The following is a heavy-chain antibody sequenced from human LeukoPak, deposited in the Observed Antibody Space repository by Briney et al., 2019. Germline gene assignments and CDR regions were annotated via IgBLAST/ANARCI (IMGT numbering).Heavy chain of an antibody. Sequence: NTSETLSLTCTVSGGSISSYYWSWIRQPPGKGLEWIGYINYSGSTNYNPSLKSRVTMSVDTSKNQFSLKLSSVTAADTAMYYCAREGRQDHVYFDHWGQGSLVTVSS. J-gene: IGHJ4*02. CDR1: GGSISSYY. CDR2: INYSGST. V-gene: IGHV4-59*01. D-gene: IGHD1-14*01. CDR3: AREGRQDHVYFDH.